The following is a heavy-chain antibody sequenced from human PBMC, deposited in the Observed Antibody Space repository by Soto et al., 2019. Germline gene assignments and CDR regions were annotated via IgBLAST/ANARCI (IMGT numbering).Heavy chain of an antibody. CDR2: RNPNSANT. Sequence: QVQRVQSGAEVKKPGASVKVSCKASGYTFPSYDINGVRQATGRGLEGRGWRNPNSANTGYAQKFQGRVTMTRNTSISTAYMGLSSLRSEDTAVYYCAREGVRGMDVWGQGTTVTVSS. D-gene: IGHD3-16*01. CDR3: AREGVRGMDV. J-gene: IGHJ6*02. CDR1: GYTFPSYD. V-gene: IGHV1-8*01.